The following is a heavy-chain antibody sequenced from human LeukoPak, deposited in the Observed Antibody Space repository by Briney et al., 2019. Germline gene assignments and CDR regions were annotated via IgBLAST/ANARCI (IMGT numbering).Heavy chain of an antibody. J-gene: IGHJ1*01. Sequence: ASVKVSCKASGYTFTGYYMHWVRQAPGQGLEWMGWINPNSGGTNYAQKFQGRVTMTRDTSISTVYMELSSLRSEDTAVYYCARNPYYYDSSGQSPVYFQHWGQGTLVTVSS. V-gene: IGHV1-2*02. CDR1: GYTFTGYY. CDR3: ARNPYYYDSSGQSPVYFQH. D-gene: IGHD3-22*01. CDR2: INPNSGGT.